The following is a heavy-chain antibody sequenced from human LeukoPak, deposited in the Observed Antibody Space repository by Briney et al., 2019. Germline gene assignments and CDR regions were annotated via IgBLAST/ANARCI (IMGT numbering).Heavy chain of an antibody. V-gene: IGHV4-39*07. J-gene: IGHJ3*02. CDR1: GGSISSSSYY. D-gene: IGHD3-22*01. Sequence: SETLSLTCTVSGGSISSSSYYWGWIRQPPGKGLEWIGSIYYSGSTYYNPSLKSRVTISVDTSKNQFSLKLSSVTAADTAVYYCARGYYYDSSGYYWDAFDIWGQGTMVTVSS. CDR3: ARGYYYDSSGYYWDAFDI. CDR2: IYYSGST.